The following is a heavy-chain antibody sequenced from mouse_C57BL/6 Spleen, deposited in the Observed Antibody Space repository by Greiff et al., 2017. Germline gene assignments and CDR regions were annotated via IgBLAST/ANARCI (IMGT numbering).Heavy chain of an antibody. V-gene: IGHV1-50*01. J-gene: IGHJ3*01. D-gene: IGHD2-5*01. Sequence: VQLQQPGAELVKPGASVKLSCKASGYTFTSYWMQWVKQRPGQGLEWIGEIDPSASYTNYNQKFKGKATLTVDTSSSTAYMQLSSLTSEDSAVYYCARSGDYSNFFAYWGQGTLVTVSA. CDR2: IDPSASYT. CDR1: GYTFTSYW. CDR3: ARSGDYSNFFAY.